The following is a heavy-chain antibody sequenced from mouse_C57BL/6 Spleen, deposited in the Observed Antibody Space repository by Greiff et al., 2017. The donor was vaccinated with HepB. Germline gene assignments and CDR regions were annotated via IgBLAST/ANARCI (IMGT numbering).Heavy chain of an antibody. D-gene: IGHD1-1*01. CDR3: ARPKYNASRYAYIDV. CDR2: INPNYGTT. CDR1: GYSFTDYN. J-gene: IGHJ1*01. V-gene: IGHV1-39*01. Sequence: EVKLMESGPELVKPGASVKISCKASGYSFTDYNMNWVKQSNGKSLEWIGVINPNYGTTSYNQKFKGKATLTVDQSSSTAYMQLNSLTSEDSAVYICARPKYNASRYAYIDVWGAGTTGTVSS.